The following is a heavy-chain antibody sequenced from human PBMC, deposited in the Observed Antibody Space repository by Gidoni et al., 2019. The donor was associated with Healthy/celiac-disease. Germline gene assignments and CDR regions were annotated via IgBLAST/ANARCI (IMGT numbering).Heavy chain of an antibody. Sequence: GVVQPGRSLRLSCAASGFTFSSYGKHWVRQAPGKGLEWVAVIWYDGSNKYYADSVKGRFTISRDNSKNTLYLQMNSLRAEDTAVYYCARESYYYDSSGYPDYWGQGTLVTVSS. J-gene: IGHJ4*02. CDR3: ARESYYYDSSGYPDY. CDR2: IWYDGSNK. D-gene: IGHD3-22*01. V-gene: IGHV3-33*01. CDR1: GFTFSSYG.